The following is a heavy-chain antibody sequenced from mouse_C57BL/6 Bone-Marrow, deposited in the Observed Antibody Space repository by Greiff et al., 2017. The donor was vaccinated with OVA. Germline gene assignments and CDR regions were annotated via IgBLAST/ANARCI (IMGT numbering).Heavy chain of an antibody. Sequence: EVKLMESGGGLVQPGGSLKLSCAASGFTFSDYYMYWVRQTPEKRLEWVAYISNGGGSTYYPDTVKGRFTISRDNAKNTLYLQMSRLKSEDTAMYYCARHPHYDAMDYWGQGTSVTVSS. J-gene: IGHJ4*01. CDR3: ARHPHYDAMDY. CDR1: GFTFSDYY. CDR2: ISNGGGST. V-gene: IGHV5-12*01. D-gene: IGHD1-1*02.